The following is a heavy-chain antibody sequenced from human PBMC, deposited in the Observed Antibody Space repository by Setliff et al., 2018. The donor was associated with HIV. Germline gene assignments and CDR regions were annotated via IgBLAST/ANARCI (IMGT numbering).Heavy chain of an antibody. CDR1: GGSISSYY. V-gene: IGHV4-59*08. Sequence: SETLSLTCTVSGGSISSYYWSWIRQPPGKGLEWIGYIYYSGSTNYNPSLKSLVTILVDTSKNQFSLKLSSVTAADTAVYYCARQLRGGYNFWSGYHRWYFDYWGQGTLVTAPQ. CDR2: IYYSGST. CDR3: ARQLRGGYNFWSGYHRWYFDY. D-gene: IGHD3-3*01. J-gene: IGHJ4*02.